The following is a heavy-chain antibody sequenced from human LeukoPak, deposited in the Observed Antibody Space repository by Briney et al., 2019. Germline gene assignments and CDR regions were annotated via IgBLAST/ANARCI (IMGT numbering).Heavy chain of an antibody. CDR1: GFTFSSYS. J-gene: IGHJ4*02. CDR3: AIGLERRTIDY. V-gene: IGHV3-48*04. CDR2: ISSSSSTI. Sequence: GGSLRLSCAASGFTFSSYSMNWVRQAPGKGLEWVSYISSSSSTIYYADSVKGRFTISRDNTKNSLYLQMNSLRAEDTAVYYCAIGLERRTIDYWGQGTLVTVSS. D-gene: IGHD1-1*01.